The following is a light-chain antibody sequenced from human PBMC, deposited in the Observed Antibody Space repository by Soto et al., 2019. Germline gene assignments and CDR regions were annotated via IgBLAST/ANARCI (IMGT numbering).Light chain of an antibody. CDR1: SSNIGSNY. Sequence: QSVLTQPPSASGTPGQRVTISCSGSSSNIGSNYVYWYQQFPGSAPKLLIYRNDQRPLGVPDRFSGSKSGTSASLAISGPRSEDEADYYCAAWDDSLSAVVFGGGTKVTVL. CDR2: RND. CDR3: AAWDDSLSAVV. J-gene: IGLJ2*01. V-gene: IGLV1-47*01.